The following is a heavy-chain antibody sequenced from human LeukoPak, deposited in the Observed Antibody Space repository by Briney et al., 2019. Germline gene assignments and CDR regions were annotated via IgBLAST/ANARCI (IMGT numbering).Heavy chain of an antibody. CDR3: ATHTNNYYDSSGYSDY. Sequence: SKTLSLTXTVSGGSISSSSYYWGWIRQPPGKGLEWIGSIYYSGSTYYNPSLKSRVTISVDTSKNQFSLKLSSVTAADTAVYYCATHTNNYYDSSGYSDYWGQGTLVTVSS. D-gene: IGHD3-22*01. V-gene: IGHV4-39*01. CDR2: IYYSGST. J-gene: IGHJ4*02. CDR1: GGSISSSSYY.